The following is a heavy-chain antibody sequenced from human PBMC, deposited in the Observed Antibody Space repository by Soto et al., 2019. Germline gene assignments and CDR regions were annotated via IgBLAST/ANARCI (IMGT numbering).Heavy chain of an antibody. D-gene: IGHD2-2*02. J-gene: IGHJ5*02. V-gene: IGHV5-51*01. CDR3: ARRGYCSGTTCYKWFDP. Sequence: GESLKISCKGSGYSFSTYWIAWVRQMPGKGLEWMGIIYPGDSDTRYSPSFQGQVTISADKSISTAYLQWSSLKASDTAMYYCARRGYCSGTTCYKWFDPWGQGTLVIVSS. CDR1: GYSFSTYW. CDR2: IYPGDSDT.